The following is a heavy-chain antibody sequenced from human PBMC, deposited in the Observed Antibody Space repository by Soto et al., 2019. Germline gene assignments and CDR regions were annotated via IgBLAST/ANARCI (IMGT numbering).Heavy chain of an antibody. J-gene: IGHJ4*02. Sequence: PSQTLSLTCAISGDSVSSNSAAWNWIRQSPSRGLEWLGRTYYRSKWYNDYAVSVKSRITINPDTSKSQFSLQLNSVTPEDTAVYYCARESIVVVPAASYSNYPPFDYWGQGTLVTVSS. CDR2: TYYRSKWYN. V-gene: IGHV6-1*01. D-gene: IGHD2-2*01. CDR1: GDSVSSNSAA. CDR3: ARESIVVVPAASYSNYPPFDY.